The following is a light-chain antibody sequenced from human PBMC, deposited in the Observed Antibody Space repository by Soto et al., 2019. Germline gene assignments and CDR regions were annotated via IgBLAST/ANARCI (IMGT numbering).Light chain of an antibody. J-gene: IGLJ1*01. CDR2: DVS. CDR3: CSYAGSYTFV. Sequence: QSALTQPRSVSWSPGQSVTISCTGTSSDVGGYNYVSWYQQHPGKAPKLMIYDVSKRPSGVPDRFSGSKSGNTASLTISGLQAEDEADYYCCSYAGSYTFVFGTG. V-gene: IGLV2-11*01. CDR1: SSDVGGYNY.